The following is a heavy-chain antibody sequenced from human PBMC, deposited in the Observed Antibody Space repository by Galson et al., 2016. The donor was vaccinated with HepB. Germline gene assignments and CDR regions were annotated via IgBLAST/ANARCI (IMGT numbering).Heavy chain of an antibody. CDR2: IWPGDSDT. Sequence: QSGAEVKMPGESLKISCKGSGYTFSSYWIAWVRQMPGKGLEWMGIIWPGDSDTRYSPSFQGQVTISADKSINVAYLQWSSLKASDTAMYYCARKGDHSNQCSPFDNWGQGTLVAGSS. D-gene: IGHD6-13*01. CDR3: ARKGDHSNQCSPFDN. CDR1: GYTFSSYW. J-gene: IGHJ4*02. V-gene: IGHV5-51*01.